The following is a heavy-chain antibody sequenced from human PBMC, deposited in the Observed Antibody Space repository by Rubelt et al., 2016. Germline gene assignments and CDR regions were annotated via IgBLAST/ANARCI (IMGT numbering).Heavy chain of an antibody. CDR1: NGPFSGYQ. V-gene: IGHV4-34*01. Sequence: QVRLQQWGAGLLKPSETLSLTCSFHNGPFSGYQGTWVRQAPGRGLEWIGEIAHGGGTNYSPSLKSRVTMSVDTSQNQFSLKLTLVTAADTAVYYCARAGSMVRGLIGHTYYYYMDVWGKGTTVTVSS. D-gene: IGHD3-10*01. CDR3: ARAGSMVRGLIGHTYYYYMDV. J-gene: IGHJ6*03. CDR2: IAHGGGT.